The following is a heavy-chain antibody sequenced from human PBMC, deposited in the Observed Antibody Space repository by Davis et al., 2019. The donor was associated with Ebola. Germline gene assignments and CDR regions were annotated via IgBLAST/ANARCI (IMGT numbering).Heavy chain of an antibody. V-gene: IGHV4-34*01. CDR2: INHRGNT. J-gene: IGHJ1*01. D-gene: IGHD6-19*01. Sequence: ESLKISCAASGFTFSSYAMSWVRQAPGKGLEWVGEINHRGNTNYNPSLKSRVTILADTSKNQFSLKLNSLTAADTAVYYCARAPPYSSDWYRYFQHWSQGTLVTVSS. CDR3: ARAPPYSSDWYRYFQH. CDR1: GFTFSSYA.